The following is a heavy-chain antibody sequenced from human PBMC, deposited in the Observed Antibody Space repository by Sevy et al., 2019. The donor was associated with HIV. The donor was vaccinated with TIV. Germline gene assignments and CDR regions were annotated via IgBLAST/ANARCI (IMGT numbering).Heavy chain of an antibody. CDR1: GYILSELS. D-gene: IGHD5-12*01. V-gene: IGHV1-24*01. Sequence: ASVKVSCKVSGYILSELSVHWVRQAPRKGLEWMGGFDPEDGETIYAQKFQGRVTMTEDTSTDTAYMELTSLRSEDTAVYYCATAPARMLVADDAFDIWGQGTMVTVSS. J-gene: IGHJ3*02. CDR3: ATAPARMLVADDAFDI. CDR2: FDPEDGET.